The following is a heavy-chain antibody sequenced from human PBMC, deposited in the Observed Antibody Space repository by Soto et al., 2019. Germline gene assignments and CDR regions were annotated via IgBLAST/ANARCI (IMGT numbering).Heavy chain of an antibody. Sequence: GGSLRLSCAASGFTFTDYTLNWVRQAPGKGLEWVSCISSTSTYISYADSVKGRFTISRDNAKKSMYLHMNSLRDEDTATYYCATESSSGYLSDYWGQGTLVTVSS. CDR3: ATESSSGYLSDY. J-gene: IGHJ4*02. D-gene: IGHD3-22*01. CDR2: ISSTSTYI. CDR1: GFTFTDYT. V-gene: IGHV3-21*01.